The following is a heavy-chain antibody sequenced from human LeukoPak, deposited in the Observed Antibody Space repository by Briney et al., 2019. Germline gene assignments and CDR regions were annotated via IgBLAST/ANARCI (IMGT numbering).Heavy chain of an antibody. CDR1: GGPFSGHY. Sequence: SETLSLTCAVYGGPFSGHYWRWIRQPPGKGLEWIGEINHSGSANYSPSLKSRVTLSVDTSKNQFSLKLSSVTAADTAVYYCARLGWPIAAAGIDYWGQGTLVTVSS. CDR3: ARLGWPIAAAGIDY. CDR2: INHSGSA. D-gene: IGHD6-13*01. V-gene: IGHV4-34*01. J-gene: IGHJ4*02.